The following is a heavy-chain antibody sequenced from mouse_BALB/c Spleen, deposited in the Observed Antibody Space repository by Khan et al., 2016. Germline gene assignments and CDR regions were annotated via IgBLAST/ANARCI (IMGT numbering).Heavy chain of an antibody. CDR1: GYTFTNYG. V-gene: IGHV9-3-1*01. Sequence: QIQLVQSGPELKRPGKTVKISCKASGYTFTNYGINWVKQAPGKGLKWMGWINTYSGESTYADDFKGRFAVSLETSANTAYLQINNLKNEDTATYFCARYRYYYGSSRYFDVWGAGTTVTVSS. J-gene: IGHJ1*01. D-gene: IGHD1-1*01. CDR3: ARYRYYYGSSRYFDV. CDR2: INTYSGES.